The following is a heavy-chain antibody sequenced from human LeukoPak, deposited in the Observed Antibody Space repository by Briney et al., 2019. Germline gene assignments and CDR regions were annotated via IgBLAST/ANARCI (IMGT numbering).Heavy chain of an antibody. CDR3: TTAPYIGVAYSGSYQLIDY. Sequence: KTGGSLRLSCAASGFTFSNAWMSWVRQAPGKGLEWVGRIKSKTDDGTTDYAAPVKGRFTISRDDSKNTLYLQMNSLKSEDTAVYYCTTAPYIGVAYSGSYQLIDYWGQGTLVTVSS. CDR1: GFTFSNAW. D-gene: IGHD1-26*01. V-gene: IGHV3-15*01. J-gene: IGHJ4*02. CDR2: IKSKTDDGTT.